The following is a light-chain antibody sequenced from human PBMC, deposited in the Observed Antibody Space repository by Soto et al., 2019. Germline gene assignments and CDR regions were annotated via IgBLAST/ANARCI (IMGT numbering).Light chain of an antibody. V-gene: IGKV1-5*01. CDR2: DVS. Sequence: DIQITQSPSTLSASVGDRVTITGRAIQSISSWLAWYQQRPGRAHNLLIYDVSSLETGVPSRFSGSGSGTEFTLTIYRLQTDELATYDCQQYDSYHQTVGQGTKGEI. J-gene: IGKJ1*01. CDR1: QSISSW. CDR3: QQYDSYHQT.